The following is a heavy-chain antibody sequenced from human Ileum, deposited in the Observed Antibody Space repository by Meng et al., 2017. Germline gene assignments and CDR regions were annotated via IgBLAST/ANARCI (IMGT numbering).Heavy chain of an antibody. Sequence: GESLKISCAASGFTFYTYAMSWVRQAPGKGLEWVSSVSTNPGRTFHADSVKGRFTISRDNSENMVYLQMNSLRADDTAIYYCATLSSGSPSMFNNWGQGTLVTVSS. J-gene: IGHJ4*02. CDR3: ATLSSGSPSMFNN. CDR2: VSTNPGRT. D-gene: IGHD5/OR15-5a*01. V-gene: IGHV3-23*01. CDR1: GFTFYTYA.